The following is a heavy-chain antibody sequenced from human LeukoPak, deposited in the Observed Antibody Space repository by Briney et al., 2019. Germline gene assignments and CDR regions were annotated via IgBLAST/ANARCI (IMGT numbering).Heavy chain of an antibody. D-gene: IGHD2-15*01. J-gene: IGHJ4*02. Sequence: NPSETLSLTCTVSGDSISSYYWSWIRQPPGKGLEWIGYIYYSGSTNYNPSLKSRVTISVDTSKYQFSLKLSSVTAADTAVYYCARLGGGSSYYYFDYWGQGTLVTVSS. CDR3: ARLGGGSSYYYFDY. CDR1: GDSISSYY. CDR2: IYYSGST. V-gene: IGHV4-59*01.